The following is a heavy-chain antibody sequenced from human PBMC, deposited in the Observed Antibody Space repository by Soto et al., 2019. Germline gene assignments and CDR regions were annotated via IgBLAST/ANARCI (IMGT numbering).Heavy chain of an antibody. CDR3: AHRPSYCSGGSCYSGFDY. CDR1: GFSLSTSGVG. V-gene: IGHV2-5*02. J-gene: IGHJ4*01. CDR2: IYWDDDK. D-gene: IGHD2-15*01. Sequence: SGPTLVNTTQTLTLTCTFTGFSLSTSGVGVGWIRQPPGNALKWLALIYWDDDKRYSASLKSRLTITKDTSKNQVVLTMTNMDPVDTATYYCAHRPSYCSGGSCYSGFDYWGQGTLVTVSS.